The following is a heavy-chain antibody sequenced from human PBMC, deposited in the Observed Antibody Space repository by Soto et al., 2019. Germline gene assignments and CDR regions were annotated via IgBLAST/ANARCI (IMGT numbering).Heavy chain of an antibody. J-gene: IGHJ4*02. CDR3: VRDTTGSSIAARGFDY. V-gene: IGHV1-18*01. Sequence: ASVKVSCKASGYTFTSYGISWVRQAPGQGLEWMGWISAYNGNTNYAQKLQGRVTMTTDTSTSTAYMELRSLRSDDTAVYYCVRDTTGSSIAARGFDYWGQGTLVTVSS. D-gene: IGHD6-6*01. CDR2: ISAYNGNT. CDR1: GYTFTSYG.